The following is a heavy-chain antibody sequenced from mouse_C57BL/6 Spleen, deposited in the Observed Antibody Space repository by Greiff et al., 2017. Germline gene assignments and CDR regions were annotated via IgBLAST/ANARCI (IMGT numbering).Heavy chain of an antibody. D-gene: IGHD1-1*01. Sequence: VQLQQSGAELVRPGASVTLSCKASGYTFTDYEMHWVKQTPVHGLEGIGAIDPETGGTAYNQKFKGKAILTADKSSSTAYMELRSLTSEDSAVYYSYYYGSSYDFDYWGQGTTLTVSS. V-gene: IGHV1-15*01. J-gene: IGHJ2*01. CDR3: YYYGSSYDFDY. CDR1: GYTFTDYE. CDR2: IDPETGGT.